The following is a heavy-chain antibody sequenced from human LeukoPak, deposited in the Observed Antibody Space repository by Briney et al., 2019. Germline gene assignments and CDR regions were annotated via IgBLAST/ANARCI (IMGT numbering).Heavy chain of an antibody. V-gene: IGHV3-30*04. J-gene: IGHJ4*02. Sequence: TGGSLRLSCAASGFTFSSYAMHRVRQAPGKGLEWVAVISYDGSNKYYADSVKGRFTISRDNSKDTLYLQMNSLRAEDTAVYYCARVDGDYGPFDYWGQGTLVTVSS. CDR2: ISYDGSNK. CDR3: ARVDGDYGPFDY. CDR1: GFTFSSYA. D-gene: IGHD4-17*01.